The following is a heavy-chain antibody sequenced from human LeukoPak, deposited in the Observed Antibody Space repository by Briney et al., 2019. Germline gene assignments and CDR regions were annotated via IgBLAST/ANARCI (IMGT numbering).Heavy chain of an antibody. V-gene: IGHV3-30-3*01. CDR3: ARHKYSNYYFDY. CDR2: ISYDGSNK. J-gene: IGHJ4*02. D-gene: IGHD4-11*01. Sequence: GGSLRLSCAASGFTFSNYTMHWVRQTPGKGLEWVAVISYDGSNKYYADSVKGRFSISRDNSKNTLYLQMNSLRAEDTAVYYCARHKYSNYYFDYWGQGTLVTVSS. CDR1: GFTFSNYT.